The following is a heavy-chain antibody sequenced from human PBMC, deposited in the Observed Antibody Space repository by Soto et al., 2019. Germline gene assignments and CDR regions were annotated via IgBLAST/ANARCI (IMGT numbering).Heavy chain of an antibody. Sequence: SETLSLTCAVSGAANTTGGYSWSWMRQPPGNGLQWIGYMYHTGSANYNPSLKGRVTMSFDTSTNDFSLKLNSVTAADTAVYYCAREDRAHDLPFDPWGQGILVTVSS. CDR2: MYHTGSA. CDR1: GAANTTGGYS. CDR3: AREDRAHDLPFDP. V-gene: IGHV4-30-2*01. D-gene: IGHD1-1*01. J-gene: IGHJ5*02.